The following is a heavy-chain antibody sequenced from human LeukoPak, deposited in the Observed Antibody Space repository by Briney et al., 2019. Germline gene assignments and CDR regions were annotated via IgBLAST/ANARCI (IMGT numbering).Heavy chain of an antibody. CDR3: ARVSVFPKKFGP. D-gene: IGHD3-3*02. CDR1: GGSISSYY. V-gene: IGHV4-59*01. CDR2: MYYSGST. Sequence: SETLSLSCTVSGGSISSYYWSWIRQPPRKGLEWIGYMYYSGSTNYNPSLKSRVTISVDTSKHEFSLKLSSVTAADTAVYYCARVSVFPKKFGPRGQGTLVTVSP. J-gene: IGHJ5*02.